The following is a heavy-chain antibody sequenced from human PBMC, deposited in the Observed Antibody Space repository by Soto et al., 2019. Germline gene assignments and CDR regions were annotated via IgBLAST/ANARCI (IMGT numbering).Heavy chain of an antibody. CDR2: ISYDGGQK. J-gene: IGHJ4*02. V-gene: IGHV3-30*18. CDR3: AKDRVESGLGEVDY. D-gene: IGHD3-16*01. CDR1: GFTFSSYG. Sequence: PGGSLRLSCAASGFTFSSYGMHWVRQAPGKGQEWVAIISYDGGQKYYGDSVKGRFTISRDNSRNTLFLQMNSLRAEDTAVYYCAKDRVESGLGEVDYWGQGTLVTVSS.